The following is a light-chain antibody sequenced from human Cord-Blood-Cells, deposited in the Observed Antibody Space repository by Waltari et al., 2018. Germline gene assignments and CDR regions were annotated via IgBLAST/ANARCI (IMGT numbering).Light chain of an antibody. Sequence: QSALTQPRSLSGSPGQSVTIPCTGTSRYVGGLNYVPWYRQHPGKAPTLMIYDVGKRPSGVPYRFSGSKSGNTASLTISGLQAEDEADYYCCSYAGSYTWVFGGGTKLTVL. J-gene: IGLJ3*02. CDR3: CSYAGSYTWV. V-gene: IGLV2-11*01. CDR1: SRYVGGLNY. CDR2: DVG.